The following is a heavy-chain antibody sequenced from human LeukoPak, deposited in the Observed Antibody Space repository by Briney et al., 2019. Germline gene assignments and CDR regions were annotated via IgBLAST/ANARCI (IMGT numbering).Heavy chain of an antibody. CDR3: ARERDGRFFDY. CDR2: IGTAGDT. V-gene: IGHV3-13*01. CDR1: GFTFSSYD. D-gene: IGHD5-24*01. Sequence: GGSLRLSCAASGFTFSSYDMHWVRQATGKGLEWVSAIGTAGDTYYPGSVKGRFTISRENAKNSLYLQMNTLRAEDTALYYCARERDGRFFDYWGQGTLVTVSS. J-gene: IGHJ4*02.